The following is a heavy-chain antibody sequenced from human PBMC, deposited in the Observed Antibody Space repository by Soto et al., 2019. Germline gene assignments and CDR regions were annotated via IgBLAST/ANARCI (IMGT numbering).Heavy chain of an antibody. V-gene: IGHV1-18*01. CDR1: GYLFSNSG. D-gene: IGHD3-10*01. CDR3: ATAPEYYGSKSCSN. Sequence: SVQVTCWAPGYLFSNSGISWGRQAPGQGLEWKGWISAYNGNKNYDQKLQDKVTMTTDTSTSTAYLELRNLRSDDTAVYYGATAPEYYGSKSCSNCGQRTPFTLSS. CDR2: ISAYNGNK. J-gene: IGHJ4*02.